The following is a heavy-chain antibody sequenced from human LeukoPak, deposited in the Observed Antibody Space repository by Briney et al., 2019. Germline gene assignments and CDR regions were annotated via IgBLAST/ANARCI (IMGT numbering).Heavy chain of an antibody. CDR1: GGSISSYY. J-gene: IGHJ4*02. CDR3: ARGGYYYGSGSFDY. D-gene: IGHD3-10*01. CDR2: IYYSGST. V-gene: IGHV4-59*01. Sequence: PSETLSLTCTVSGGSISSYYWSWIRQPPGKGLEWIGYIYYSGSTNYNPSLKSRVTISVDTSKNQFSLKLSSVTAADTAVYYCARGGYYYGSGSFDYWSQGTLVTVSS.